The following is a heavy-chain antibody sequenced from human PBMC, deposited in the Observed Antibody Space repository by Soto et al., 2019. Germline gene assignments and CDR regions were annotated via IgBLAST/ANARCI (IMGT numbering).Heavy chain of an antibody. CDR3: ARDSGDGYNYNWFDP. CDR1: GGTFSSYA. Sequence: AASVKVSCKASGGTFSSYAISWVRQAPGQGLEWMGGIIPIFGTANYAQKFQGRVTITADESTSTAYMELSSLRSEDTAVYYCARDSGDGYNYNWFDPWGQGTLVTVSS. J-gene: IGHJ5*02. V-gene: IGHV1-69*13. D-gene: IGHD5-12*01. CDR2: IIPIFGTA.